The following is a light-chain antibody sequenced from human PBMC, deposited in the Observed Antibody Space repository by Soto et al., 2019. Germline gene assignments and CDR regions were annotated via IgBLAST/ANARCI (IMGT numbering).Light chain of an antibody. CDR2: DAS. CDR3: QQRSKWL. V-gene: IGKV3-11*01. CDR1: QSVSSY. J-gene: IGKJ2*01. Sequence: EIVLTQSPATLSLSPGERATLSCRASQSVSSYLAWYQQKPGQAPRLLIYDASNRATGIPARFSGSGSGTDFTLTISSLEPEDFAVYYCQQRSKWLFGQGTKLEIK.